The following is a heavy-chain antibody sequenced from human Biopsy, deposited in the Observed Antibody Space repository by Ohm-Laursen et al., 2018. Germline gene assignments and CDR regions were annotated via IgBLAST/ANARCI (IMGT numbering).Heavy chain of an antibody. J-gene: IGHJ6*02. CDR1: GESFNGYY. Sequence: SQTLSLTWTVYGESFNGYYRSWIRQTPGKGLEWIGEINHSGRTNYNPSLKSRVTISVDTSKNQFSLKVRSVTAADTAVYYCVRGVDYYDPYHYYALDVWGQGTTVTVSS. CDR3: VRGVDYYDPYHYYALDV. V-gene: IGHV4-34*01. D-gene: IGHD3-22*01. CDR2: INHSGRT.